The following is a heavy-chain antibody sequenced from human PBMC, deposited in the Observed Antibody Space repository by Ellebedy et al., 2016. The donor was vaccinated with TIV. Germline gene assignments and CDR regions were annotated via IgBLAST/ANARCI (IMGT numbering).Heavy chain of an antibody. V-gene: IGHV5-51*01. CDR3: ARRNDSSGYDAFDI. J-gene: IGHJ3*02. Sequence: GGSLRLSCEGSGYSFSRYWIVWVRQMPGKGLEWMGIIFPGDSDTRYSPSFQGLVTISADKSISTAYLQWSSLKASDTAMYYCARRNDSSGYDAFDIWGQGTMVTVSS. CDR1: GYSFSRYW. D-gene: IGHD3-22*01. CDR2: IFPGDSDT.